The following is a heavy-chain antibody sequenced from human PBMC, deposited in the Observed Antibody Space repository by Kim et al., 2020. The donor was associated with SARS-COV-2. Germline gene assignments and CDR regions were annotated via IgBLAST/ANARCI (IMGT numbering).Heavy chain of an antibody. Sequence: SNPSLQSRVIISVDTSKKQFSLKLSSVTAADTAVYYCARANSAAKAAFDIWGQGTMVTVSS. CDR3: ARANSAAKAAFDI. D-gene: IGHD2-2*01. V-gene: IGHV4-30-2*05. J-gene: IGHJ3*02.